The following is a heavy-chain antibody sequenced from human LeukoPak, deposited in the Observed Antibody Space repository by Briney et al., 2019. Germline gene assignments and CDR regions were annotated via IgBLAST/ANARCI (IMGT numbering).Heavy chain of an antibody. CDR2: IYSGGRA. Sequence: PGGSLRLSCAASGFTASDTYMSWVRQAPRKGLEWVSVIYSGGRAFYADSVEGRFTISRDDSKNMVYLQMNSLRAEDTAIYYCARLPGGRQLNWGQGTLVTVSS. J-gene: IGHJ4*02. CDR3: ARLPGGRQLN. V-gene: IGHV3-53*01. D-gene: IGHD1-1*01. CDR1: GFTASDTY.